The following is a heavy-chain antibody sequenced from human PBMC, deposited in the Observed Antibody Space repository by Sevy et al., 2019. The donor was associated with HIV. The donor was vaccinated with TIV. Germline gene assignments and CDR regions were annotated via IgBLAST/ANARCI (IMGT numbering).Heavy chain of an antibody. D-gene: IGHD6-25*01. CDR2: IKQDGSEK. J-gene: IGHJ3*02. V-gene: IGHV3-7*01. CDR3: AIVVSAPKEDSGYEDALDI. CDR1: GFSFSSYW. Sequence: GGSLRLSCAASGFSFSSYWMRWVRQAPGKGLEWVANIKQDGSEKYYVDSVKGRFTISRDDAKNSLYLQMNSLRVEDTAVYYCAIVVSAPKEDSGYEDALDIWGQGTMVNVSS.